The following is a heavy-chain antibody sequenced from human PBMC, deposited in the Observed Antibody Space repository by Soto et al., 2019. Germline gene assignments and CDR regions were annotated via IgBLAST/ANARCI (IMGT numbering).Heavy chain of an antibody. CDR1: GGSISGSY. CDR2: VYYTGST. CDR3: ARSVAVPGAHIDY. V-gene: IGHV4-59*01. D-gene: IGHD6-19*01. Sequence: SETLSLTCSVSGGSISGSYWSWIRQSPGKGLEWLGYVYYTGSTNYSPSLRSRVSISVDTSKNEFSLRLSSMTSADTAVYFCARSVAVPGAHIDYWGQGTQVTVSS. J-gene: IGHJ4*02.